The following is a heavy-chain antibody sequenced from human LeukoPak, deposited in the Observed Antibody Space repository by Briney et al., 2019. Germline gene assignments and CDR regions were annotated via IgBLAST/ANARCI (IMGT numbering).Heavy chain of an antibody. CDR3: AGHNWNDVLLWYFDL. J-gene: IGHJ2*01. CDR1: GGSISSYY. CDR2: IYYSGST. D-gene: IGHD1-20*01. Sequence: LETLSLTCTVSGGSISSYYWSWIRQPPGKGLEWIGYIYYSGSTNYNPSLKSRVTISVDTSKNQFSLKLSSVTAADTAVYYCAGHNWNDVLLWYFDLWGRGTLVTVSS. V-gene: IGHV4-59*01.